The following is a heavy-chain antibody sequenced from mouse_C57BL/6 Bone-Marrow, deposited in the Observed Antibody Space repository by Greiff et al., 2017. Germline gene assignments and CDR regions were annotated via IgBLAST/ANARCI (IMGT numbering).Heavy chain of an antibody. D-gene: IGHD1-2*01. Sequence: VQVVESGAELARPGASVKLSCKASGYTFTSYGISWVKQRTGQGLEWIGEIYPRSGNTYYNEKFKGKATLTADKSSSTAYMELRSLTSEDSAVYFCARSLLRYYFDYWGQGTTLTVSS. J-gene: IGHJ2*01. V-gene: IGHV1-81*01. CDR3: ARSLLRYYFDY. CDR2: IYPRSGNT. CDR1: GYTFTSYG.